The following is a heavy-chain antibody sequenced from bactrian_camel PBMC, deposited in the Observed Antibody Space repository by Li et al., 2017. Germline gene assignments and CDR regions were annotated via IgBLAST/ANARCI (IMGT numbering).Heavy chain of an antibody. D-gene: IGHD1*01. CDR2: IFTDGST. J-gene: IGHJ6*01. V-gene: IGHV3S53*01. CDR3: AASLASDNWCYENGAAAFTT. Sequence: HVQLVESGGGSVQPGGSLRLSCVISGSTINRYYMAWFRQAPGKEREGVAAIFTDGSTMYADSVKGRFTISKDNAENTLYLQMNTLEPEDTAVYYCAASLASDNWCYENGAAAFTTWGQGTQVTVS. CDR1: GSTINRYY.